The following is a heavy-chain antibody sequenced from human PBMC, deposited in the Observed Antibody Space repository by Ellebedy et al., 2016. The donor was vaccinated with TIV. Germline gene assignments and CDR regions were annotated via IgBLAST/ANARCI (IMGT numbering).Heavy chain of an antibody. D-gene: IGHD3-16*01. CDR1: GDSMTSNDHY. CDR2: LYHGGGT. Sequence: MPSETLSLTCNVSGDSMTSNDHYWGWIRQPPGKGLEWLGSLYHGGGTYYNPSLQSRVTISIDTSKNQFSLKLTSVTAADAALYYCASHRGFYTGWTFDYWGLGTLVTVSS. CDR3: ASHRGFYTGWTFDY. V-gene: IGHV4-39*07. J-gene: IGHJ4*02.